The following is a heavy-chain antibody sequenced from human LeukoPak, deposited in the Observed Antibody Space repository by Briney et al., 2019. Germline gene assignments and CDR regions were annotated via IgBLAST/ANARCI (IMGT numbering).Heavy chain of an antibody. CDR3: ARGIAAAGQTDY. CDR2: ISSDENKK. J-gene: IGHJ4*02. D-gene: IGHD6-13*01. Sequence: GGSLRLSCVASGFIFSSYTIHWVRQAPGKGLEWVADISSDENKKYYVDSVKGRFTIPRDNSKNTLYLQMNSLRAEDTAVYYCARGIAAAGQTDYWGQGTLVTVSS. CDR1: GFIFSSYT. V-gene: IGHV3-30-3*01.